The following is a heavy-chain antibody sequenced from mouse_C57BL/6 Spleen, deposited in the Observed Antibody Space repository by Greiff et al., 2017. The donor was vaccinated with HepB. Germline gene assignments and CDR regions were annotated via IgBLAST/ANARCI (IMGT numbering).Heavy chain of an antibody. V-gene: IGHV1-15*01. Sequence: QVQLKQSGAELVRPGASVTLSCKASGYTFTDYEMHWVKQTPVHGLEWIGAIDPETGGTAYNQKFKGKAILTADKSSSTAYMELRSLTSEDSAVYYCTRKYYGSRGLDWFAYWGQGTLVTVSA. CDR2: IDPETGGT. CDR1: GYTFTDYE. CDR3: TRKYYGSRGLDWFAY. D-gene: IGHD1-1*01. J-gene: IGHJ3*01.